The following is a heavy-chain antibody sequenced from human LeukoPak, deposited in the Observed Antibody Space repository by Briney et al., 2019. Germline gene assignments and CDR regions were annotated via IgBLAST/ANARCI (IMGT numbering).Heavy chain of an antibody. CDR1: GYTLTELS. CDR3: ATTGGYGSGSYPYYFDY. D-gene: IGHD3-10*01. V-gene: IGHV1-24*01. CDR2: FDPEDGET. J-gene: IGHJ4*02. Sequence: ASVKVSCKVSGYTLTELSMHWVRRAPGKGLEWMGGFDPEDGETIYAQKFQGRVTMTEDTSTDTAYMELSSLRSEDTAVYYCATTGGYGSGSYPYYFDYWGQGTLVTVSS.